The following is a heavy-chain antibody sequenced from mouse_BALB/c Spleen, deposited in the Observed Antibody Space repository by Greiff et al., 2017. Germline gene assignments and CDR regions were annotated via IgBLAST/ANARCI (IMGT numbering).Heavy chain of an antibody. CDR1: GYTFTSYV. J-gene: IGHJ4*01. V-gene: IGHV1-14*01. CDR2: INPYNDGT. CDR3: ARFLPDGYYGGAMDY. D-gene: IGHD2-3*01. Sequence: EVKLQESGPELVKPGASVKMSCKASGYTFTSYVMHWVKQKPGQGLEWIGYINPYNDGTKYNEKFKGKATLTSDKSSSTAYMELSSLTSEDSAVYYCARFLPDGYYGGAMDYWGQGTSVTVSS.